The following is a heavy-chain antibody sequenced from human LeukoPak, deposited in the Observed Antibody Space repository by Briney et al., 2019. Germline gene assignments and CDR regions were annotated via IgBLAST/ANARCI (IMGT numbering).Heavy chain of an antibody. D-gene: IGHD6-13*01. CDR1: GFTVGNNY. J-gene: IGHJ4*02. CDR3: TTGHYSNTL. CDR2: IYDDGGT. Sequence: GGSLRLSCAVSGFTVGNNYINWVRQAPGKGLEWVAVIYDDGGTYYADSVKGRFTISRDNSKNTLYLQMNSLRVEDTAVYYCTTGHYSNTLGGQGTLVTVSS. V-gene: IGHV3-66*01.